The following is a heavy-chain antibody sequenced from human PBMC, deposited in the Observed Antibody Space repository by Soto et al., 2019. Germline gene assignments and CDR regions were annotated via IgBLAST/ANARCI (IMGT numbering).Heavy chain of an antibody. CDR1: GFTFSSYA. CDR3: ARDLGIADNWFDP. CDR2: ISGSGGST. Sequence: PGGSLRLSCAASGFTFSSYAMSWVRQAPGKGLEWVSAISGSGGSTYYADSVKGRFTISRDNAKNSLYLQMNSLRAEDTAVYYCARDLGIADNWFDPWGQGTLVTVSS. D-gene: IGHD6-13*01. J-gene: IGHJ5*02. V-gene: IGHV3-23*01.